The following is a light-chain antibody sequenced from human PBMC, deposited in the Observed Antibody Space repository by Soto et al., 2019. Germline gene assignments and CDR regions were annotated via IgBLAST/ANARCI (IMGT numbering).Light chain of an antibody. CDR3: CSYAGYSTFV. Sequence: QSVLTQPPSASGSPGQSVTISCTGTSSDVGGYNYVSWYQQHPGKAPKLMIYEVSKRPSGVSNRFSGSKSGNTASLTISGLQAEDEADYYCCSYAGYSTFVFGTGTKVTVL. CDR2: EVS. V-gene: IGLV2-23*02. CDR1: SSDVGGYNY. J-gene: IGLJ1*01.